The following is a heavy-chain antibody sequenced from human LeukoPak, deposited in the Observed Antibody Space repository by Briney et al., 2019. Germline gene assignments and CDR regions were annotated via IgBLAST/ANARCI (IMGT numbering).Heavy chain of an antibody. CDR2: IWYDGSNK. D-gene: IGHD6-13*01. Sequence: PGGSLRLSCAASGFTFSSYGMHWVRQAPGKGLEWVAVIWYDGSNKYYADSVKGRFTISRDNSKNTLYLQMNSLRAEDTAVYYCARGGYSSSWYTLGYWGQGTLVTVSS. J-gene: IGHJ4*02. CDR3: ARGGYSSSWYTLGY. CDR1: GFTFSSYG. V-gene: IGHV3-33*01.